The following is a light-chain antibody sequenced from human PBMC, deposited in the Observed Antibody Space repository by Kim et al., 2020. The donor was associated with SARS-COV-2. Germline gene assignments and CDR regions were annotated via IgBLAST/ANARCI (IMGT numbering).Light chain of an antibody. CDR2: DAS. CDR3: QRYNSAPWT. J-gene: IGKJ1*01. Sequence: SASVGDRVTIPCRSSQGISNFLAWYQQKPGKVPQLLIYDASVLQSGVPSRFSGSGSGTDFTLTISGLQPEDIASYYCQRYNSAPWTFGQGTKLEI. CDR1: QGISNF. V-gene: IGKV1-27*01.